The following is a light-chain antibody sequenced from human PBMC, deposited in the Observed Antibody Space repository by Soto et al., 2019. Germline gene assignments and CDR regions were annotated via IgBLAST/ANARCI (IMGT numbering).Light chain of an antibody. V-gene: IGKV1-6*01. Sequence: AIQMTQYHTSLSASVGDRVTITCRASQDIRKDLAWYQQKPGKAPQILIYGASTLQTGVASRFSGSGSATDFTLTISSLQPEDSAAYYCLLDYIFPFTLGQGTMV. J-gene: IGKJ2*01. CDR2: GAS. CDR3: LLDYIFPFT. CDR1: QDIRKD.